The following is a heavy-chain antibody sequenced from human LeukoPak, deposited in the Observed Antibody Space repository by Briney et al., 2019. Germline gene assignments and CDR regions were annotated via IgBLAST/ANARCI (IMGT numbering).Heavy chain of an antibody. J-gene: IGHJ3*02. V-gene: IGHV4-30-4*08. CDR3: ARDGEATGGAFDI. Sequence: KSSQTLSLTCTVSGGSISSGDYYWSWIRQPPGKGLDWIGYIYYSGSTYYNPSLKSRVTISVDTSKNQFSLKLSSVTAADTAVYYCARDGEATGGAFDIWGQGTMVTVSS. CDR2: IYYSGST. CDR1: GGSISSGDYY. D-gene: IGHD5-12*01.